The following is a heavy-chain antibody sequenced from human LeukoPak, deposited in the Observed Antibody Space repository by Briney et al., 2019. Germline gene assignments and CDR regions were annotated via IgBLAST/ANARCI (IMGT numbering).Heavy chain of an antibody. CDR1: GFTFSSYV. CDR3: AKEASRGSSFAYTPIEKPYYLDY. D-gene: IGHD5-18*01. J-gene: IGHJ4*02. Sequence: GGSLRLSCAVSGFTFSSYVMSWVRQAPGKGLEWVAFIRYGGSHKYYADSVKGRFTISRDNSKNTLFLQMNSLRAEDTAVYYCAKEASRGSSFAYTPIEKPYYLDYWGQGTLVTVSS. CDR2: IRYGGSHK. V-gene: IGHV3-30*02.